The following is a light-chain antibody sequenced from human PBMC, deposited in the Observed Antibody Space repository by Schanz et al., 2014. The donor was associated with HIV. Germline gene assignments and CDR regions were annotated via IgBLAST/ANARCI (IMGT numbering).Light chain of an antibody. CDR1: RSNIGAGYD. CDR2: GST. J-gene: IGLJ3*02. Sequence: QSVLTQPPSVSAAPGQRVTISCTGSRSNIGAGYDVHWYQHLPGTAPKLLIYGSTNRPSGVPDRFSGSKSGTAASLAISGLQAEDEADYYCQSFDSSLRASVFGGGTKLPVL. V-gene: IGLV1-40*01. CDR3: QSFDSSLRASV.